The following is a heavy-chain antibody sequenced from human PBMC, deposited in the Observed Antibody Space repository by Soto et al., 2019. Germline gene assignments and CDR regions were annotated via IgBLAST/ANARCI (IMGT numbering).Heavy chain of an antibody. D-gene: IGHD3-22*01. J-gene: IGHJ4*02. V-gene: IGHV4-59*01. CDR1: GGSISSYY. Sequence: SETLSLTCTVCGGSISSYYWSWIRQPPGKGLEWIGYIYYSGSTNYNPSLKSRVTISVDTSKNQFSLKLSSVTAADTAVYYCARLYYYDSSGYYYAPNFDYWGQGPLVTVSS. CDR3: ARLYYYDSSGYYYAPNFDY. CDR2: IYYSGST.